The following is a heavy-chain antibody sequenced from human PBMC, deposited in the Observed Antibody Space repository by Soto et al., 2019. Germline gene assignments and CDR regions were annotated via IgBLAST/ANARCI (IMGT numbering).Heavy chain of an antibody. CDR3: ARRSKDGYYYGSGSPTGYMDV. Sequence: GGSLILSCAASGFPFSSPSMNWVRHDTRKGLDLVSYICSSSSTIYYADSVKGRFTISRDNAMNSLYLQMNSLRAEDTAVYYCARRSKDGYYYGSGSPTGYMDVWGKGT. D-gene: IGHD3-10*01. V-gene: IGHV3-48*01. CDR1: GFPFSSPS. J-gene: IGHJ6*03. CDR2: ICSSSSTI.